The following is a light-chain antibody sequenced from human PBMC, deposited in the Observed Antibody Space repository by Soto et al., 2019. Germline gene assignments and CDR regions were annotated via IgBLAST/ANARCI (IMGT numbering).Light chain of an antibody. J-gene: IGKJ1*01. Sequence: ETVLTQFPGTLSLSPGERATLSCRASQSVSSNYIAWYQQKPGQAPRLLIYGASSRATGIPDRFSGSGSGTDFTLTISRLEPEDFAVYYCQQYGGSPPQTFGQGTKVEIK. CDR2: GAS. V-gene: IGKV3-20*01. CDR3: QQYGGSPPQT. CDR1: QSVSSNY.